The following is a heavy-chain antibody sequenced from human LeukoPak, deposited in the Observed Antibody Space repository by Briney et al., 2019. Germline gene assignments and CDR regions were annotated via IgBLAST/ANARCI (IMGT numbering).Heavy chain of an antibody. J-gene: IGHJ4*02. CDR1: GGSISINSYY. CDR2: IYYSGST. CDR3: ARVNPYGHQHFDY. Sequence: SETLSLTCTVSGGSISINSYYWAWIRQPPGKGLEWIGSIYYSGSTYYNPSLKSRVTISVDTSKNQFSLKLSSVTAADTAVYYCARVNPYGHQHFDYWGQGTLVTVSS. D-gene: IGHD2-2*01. V-gene: IGHV4-39*07.